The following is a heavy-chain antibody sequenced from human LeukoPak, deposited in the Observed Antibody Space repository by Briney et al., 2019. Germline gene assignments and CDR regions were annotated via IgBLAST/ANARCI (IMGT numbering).Heavy chain of an antibody. D-gene: IGHD3-22*01. CDR3: AKAKRLDSSGYYYVSFDY. J-gene: IGHJ4*02. V-gene: IGHV3-23*01. Sequence: GGSLRLSCAASGFIFSSYAMSWVRQAPGKGLKWFSGISGSGDSTYYADSVKGRFTISRDNSKNTLYLQMNSLRAEDTAVYYCAKAKRLDSSGYYYVSFDYWGQGTLVTVSS. CDR1: GFIFSSYA. CDR2: ISGSGDST.